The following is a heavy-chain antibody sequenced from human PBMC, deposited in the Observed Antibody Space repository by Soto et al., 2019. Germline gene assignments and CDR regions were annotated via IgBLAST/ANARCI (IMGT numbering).Heavy chain of an antibody. CDR3: ARGKGIMTTVTKLYYYYYMDV. V-gene: IGHV1-8*01. CDR2: MNPNSGNT. CDR1: GYTFTSYD. D-gene: IGHD4-17*01. J-gene: IGHJ6*03. Sequence: QVQLVQSGAEVKKPGASVKVSCKASGYTFTSYDINWVRQATGQGLEWMGWMNPNSGNTGYAQKVQGRVTMTRNTSISTVYMELSSLRSEDTAVYYCARGKGIMTTVTKLYYYYYMDVWGKGTTVTVSS.